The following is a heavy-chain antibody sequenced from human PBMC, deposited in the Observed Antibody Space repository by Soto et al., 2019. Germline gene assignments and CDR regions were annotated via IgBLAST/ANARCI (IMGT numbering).Heavy chain of an antibody. V-gene: IGHV4-61*03. CDR1: GDSVTSGRYY. CDR2: ISYTGRT. Sequence: QVQLQESAPGLVKPSETLSLTCIVSGDSVTSGRYYCTWLRKHPGKGLEWIGYISYTGRTKYNPSLQCLATISVDTSNNDFSFNLSSVTAADTAVCFCAREWGLLPYYVRNAWGHGTAVTVSS. D-gene: IGHD7-27*01. J-gene: IGHJ6*02. CDR3: AREWGLLPYYVRNA.